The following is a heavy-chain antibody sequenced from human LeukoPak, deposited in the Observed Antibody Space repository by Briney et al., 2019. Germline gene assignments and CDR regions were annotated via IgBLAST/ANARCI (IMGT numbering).Heavy chain of an antibody. CDR2: INHSGST. Sequence: SETLSLTCVVYGGSFSGYFWSWIRQPPGKGLEWIGEINHSGSTNYNPSLKSRVTISIDTSKNQFSLKLNSVTAADTALYYCARHEGGGTYPLDYWGQGTLVTVSS. J-gene: IGHJ4*02. CDR3: ARHEGGGTYPLDY. V-gene: IGHV4-34*01. CDR1: GGSFSGYF. D-gene: IGHD1-26*01.